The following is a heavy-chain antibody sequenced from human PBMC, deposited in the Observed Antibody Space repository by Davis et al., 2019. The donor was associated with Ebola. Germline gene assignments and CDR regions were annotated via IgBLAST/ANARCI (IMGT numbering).Heavy chain of an antibody. CDR2: ISGSGGTT. Sequence: GESLKISCTDSVITFSSYAMTWVRQAPGKGLEGVSAISGSGGTTYYAGSVKGRFTVSRDNSKKTMYLQMNSLRAEDTAVYYCAKGGGTSSSDFRRTWGQGTLVTVSS. CDR3: AKGGGTSSSDFRRT. J-gene: IGHJ5*02. D-gene: IGHD6-6*01. V-gene: IGHV3-23*01. CDR1: VITFSSYA.